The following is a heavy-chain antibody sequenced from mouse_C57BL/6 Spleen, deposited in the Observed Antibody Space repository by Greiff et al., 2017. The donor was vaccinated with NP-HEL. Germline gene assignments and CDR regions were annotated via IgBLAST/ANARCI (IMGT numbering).Heavy chain of an antibody. J-gene: IGHJ3*01. CDR3: AREGGSSYVAWFAY. D-gene: IGHD1-1*01. V-gene: IGHV1-72*01. CDR1: GYTFTSYW. CDR2: IDPNSGGT. Sequence: QVQLKQPGAELVKPGASVKLSCKASGYTFTSYWMHWVKQRPGRGLEWIGRIDPNSGGTKYNEKFKSKATLTVDKPSSTAYMQLSSLTSEDSAVYYCAREGGSSYVAWFAYWGQGTLVTVSA.